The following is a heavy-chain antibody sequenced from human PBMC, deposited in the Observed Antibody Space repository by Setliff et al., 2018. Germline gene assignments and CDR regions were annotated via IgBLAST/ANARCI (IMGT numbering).Heavy chain of an antibody. CDR1: TFNFYR. CDR3: AKVGIFGGGYFDL. D-gene: IGHD3-3*01. Sequence: TFNFYRMNWVRQAPGKGLEWISDIDNSGEKKYYADSVKGRFTISRDNANNFLYLHMRSLRAEDTAVYYCAKVGIFGGGYFDLWGLGTLVTVSS. CDR2: IDNSGEKK. V-gene: IGHV3-21*05. J-gene: IGHJ4*02.